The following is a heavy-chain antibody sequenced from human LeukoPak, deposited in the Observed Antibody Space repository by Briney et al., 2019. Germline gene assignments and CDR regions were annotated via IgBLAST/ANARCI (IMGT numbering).Heavy chain of an antibody. V-gene: IGHV3-48*03. CDR1: GFTFSSYE. J-gene: IGHJ6*03. D-gene: IGHD6-19*01. Sequence: SGGSLRLSCAASGFTFSSYEMNWVRQAPGKGLEWVSYISSSGSTIYYADSVKGRFTISRDNAKNSLYLQMNSLRAEDTAVYYCARGGYSSGWSTKYYYMDVWGKGTTVTISS. CDR3: ARGGYSSGWSTKYYYMDV. CDR2: ISSSGSTI.